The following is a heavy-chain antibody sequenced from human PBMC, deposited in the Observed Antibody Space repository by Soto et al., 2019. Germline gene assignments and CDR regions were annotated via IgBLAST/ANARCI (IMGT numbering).Heavy chain of an antibody. D-gene: IGHD1-20*01. CDR1: GFTFSDYY. V-gene: IGHV3-11*06. CDR3: AREHNKGLDL. CDR2: MSGISSYA. Sequence: KPGGSLRLSCVASGFTFSDYYMTWIRQAPGKGLEWVSYMSGISSYANYADSVKGRFTISRDNARNSLYLQMNSLGDEDTAVYYCAREHNKGLDLWGQGTLVTVSS. J-gene: IGHJ5*02.